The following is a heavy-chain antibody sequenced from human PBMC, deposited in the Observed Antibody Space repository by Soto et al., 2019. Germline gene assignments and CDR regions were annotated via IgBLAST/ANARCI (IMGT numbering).Heavy chain of an antibody. CDR2: IFYSGST. CDR1: GGSISSGAYY. D-gene: IGHD3-10*01. V-gene: IGHV4-31*03. Sequence: QVQLQESGPGLVKPSQTLSLTCTVSGGSISSGAYYWSWIRQHPGKGLECIGYIFYSGSTYYNPSLKSRVTISVDTSENQFSLKLSSVTAAETAVYYCARYGSGSYYPTTFDYWGQGTLVTVSS. CDR3: ARYGSGSYYPTTFDY. J-gene: IGHJ4*02.